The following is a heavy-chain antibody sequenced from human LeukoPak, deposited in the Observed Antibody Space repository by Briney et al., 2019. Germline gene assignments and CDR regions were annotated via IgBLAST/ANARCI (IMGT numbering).Heavy chain of an antibody. Sequence: ASVKVSCKASGYTFTSYDINWVRQATGQGLEWMGWMNPNSGNTGYAQKFQGRVTITRNTSISTAYMELSSLRSEDTAVYYCAGALKLLRRNYYYYYMDVWGKGTTVTVSS. J-gene: IGHJ6*03. CDR1: GYTFTSYD. V-gene: IGHV1-8*03. CDR3: AGALKLLRRNYYYYYMDV. D-gene: IGHD2-15*01. CDR2: MNPNSGNT.